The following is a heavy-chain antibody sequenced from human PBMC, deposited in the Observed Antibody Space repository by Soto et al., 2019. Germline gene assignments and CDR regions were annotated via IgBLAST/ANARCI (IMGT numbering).Heavy chain of an antibody. D-gene: IGHD3-22*01. Sequence: SETLSLTCTVSGGSVSSGSYYWSWIRQPPGKGLEWIGYIYYSGSTNYNPSLKSRVTISVDTSKNQFSLKLSSVTAADTAVYYCASAEYYDSSGYYYWYYFDYWGQGTLVTVSS. CDR1: GGSVSSGSYY. CDR3: ASAEYYDSSGYYYWYYFDY. V-gene: IGHV4-61*01. CDR2: IYYSGST. J-gene: IGHJ4*02.